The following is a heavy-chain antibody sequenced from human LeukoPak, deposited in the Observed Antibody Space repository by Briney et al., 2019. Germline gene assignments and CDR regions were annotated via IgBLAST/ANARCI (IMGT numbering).Heavy chain of an antibody. Sequence: GGSLRLSCAASGFTFSSYWMHCVRQAPGKGLVWVSRINSDGSSTSYADSVKGRFTISRDNAKNTLYLQMNSLRAEDTAVYYCARGSIILYSSSAPAYWGQGTLVTVSS. CDR2: INSDGSST. J-gene: IGHJ4*02. V-gene: IGHV3-74*01. CDR3: ARGSIILYSSSAPAY. D-gene: IGHD6-13*01. CDR1: GFTFSSYW.